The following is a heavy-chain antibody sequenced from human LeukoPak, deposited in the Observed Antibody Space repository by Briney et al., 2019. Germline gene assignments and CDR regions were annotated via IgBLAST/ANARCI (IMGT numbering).Heavy chain of an antibody. CDR3: ARWYSYGYGAFDY. J-gene: IGHJ4*02. CDR2: IHYTGST. CDR1: GGSISSYY. V-gene: IGHV4-59*01. Sequence: SETLSLTCTVSGGSISSYYWSWIRQPPGKGLEWIGYIHYTGSTNYNPSLKSRVTISVDTSKNQFSLKLSSVTAADTAVYYCARWYSYGYGAFDYWGQGTLVTVSS. D-gene: IGHD5-18*01.